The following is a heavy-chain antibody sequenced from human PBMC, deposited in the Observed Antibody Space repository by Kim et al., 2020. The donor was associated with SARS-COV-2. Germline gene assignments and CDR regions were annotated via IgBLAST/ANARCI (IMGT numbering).Heavy chain of an antibody. CDR2: INTNTGNP. Sequence: ASVKVSCKASGYTFTSYAMNWVRQAPGQGLEWMGWINTNTGNPTYAQGFTGRFVFSLDTSVSTAYLQISSLKAEDTAVYYCARDRSYDFWSNYYYYGMDVWGQGTTVTVSS. CDR3: ARDRSYDFWSNYYYYGMDV. J-gene: IGHJ6*02. D-gene: IGHD3-3*01. V-gene: IGHV7-4-1*02. CDR1: GYTFTSYA.